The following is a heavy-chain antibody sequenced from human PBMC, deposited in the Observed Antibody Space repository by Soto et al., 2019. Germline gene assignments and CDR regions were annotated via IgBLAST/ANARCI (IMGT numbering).Heavy chain of an antibody. Sequence: SETLSLTCTVSGGSISGRSYYWGWIRQSPGKGLEWIGSIYYRGSTYYSPSLKSRVTMSVDTSNNQFSLKLNSVTAADTAVYYCARPGGPAAPESAFDIWGQGTMVTVS. V-gene: IGHV4-39*01. CDR1: GGSISGRSYY. CDR2: IYYRGST. D-gene: IGHD2-2*01. CDR3: ARPGGPAAPESAFDI. J-gene: IGHJ3*02.